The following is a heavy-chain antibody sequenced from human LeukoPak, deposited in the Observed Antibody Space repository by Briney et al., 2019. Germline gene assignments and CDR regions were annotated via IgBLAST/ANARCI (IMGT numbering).Heavy chain of an antibody. Sequence: GGSLRLSCSASGFTVNSNYMNWVRQAPGKGLEWVSIIYSAGDTYYADSVKGRFTISRDNSKSTLYLQMNSPRAEDTAVYYCARDNYWDYWGQGTLVTVSS. D-gene: IGHD2-15*01. V-gene: IGHV3-53*01. CDR3: ARDNYWDY. J-gene: IGHJ4*02. CDR1: GFTVNSNY. CDR2: IYSAGDT.